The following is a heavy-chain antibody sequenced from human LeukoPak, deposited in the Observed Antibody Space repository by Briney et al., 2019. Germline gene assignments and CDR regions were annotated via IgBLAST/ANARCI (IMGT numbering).Heavy chain of an antibody. CDR3: ARGPPTNRSTAAGPPNWFDP. CDR2: IYTSGST. Sequence: SETLSLTCTVSGGSISSYYWSWIRQPAGKGLEWIGRIYTSGSTNYNPSLKSRVTMSVDTSKNQFSLKLSSVAAADTAVYYCARGPPTNRSTAAGPPNWFDPWGQGTLVTVSS. J-gene: IGHJ5*02. V-gene: IGHV4-4*07. CDR1: GGSISSYY. D-gene: IGHD6-13*01.